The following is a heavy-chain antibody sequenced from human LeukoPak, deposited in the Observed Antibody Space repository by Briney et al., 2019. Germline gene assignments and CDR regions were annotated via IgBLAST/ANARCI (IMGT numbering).Heavy chain of an antibody. V-gene: IGHV3-23*01. Sequence: GGSLRLSCAASGFTFSSYAMSWVRQAPGKGLEWVSGISASGGSTYYADSVKGRFTISRDNSRNTLYLQMNSLRAEDTAVYYCAKPLNPGRTPLTTYFDYWGQGTLVTVSS. D-gene: IGHD4-17*01. CDR1: GFTFSSYA. CDR3: AKPLNPGRTPLTTYFDY. J-gene: IGHJ4*02. CDR2: ISASGGST.